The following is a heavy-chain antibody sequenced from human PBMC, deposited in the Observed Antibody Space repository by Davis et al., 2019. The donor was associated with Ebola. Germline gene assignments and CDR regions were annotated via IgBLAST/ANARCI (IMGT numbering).Heavy chain of an antibody. D-gene: IGHD6-13*01. CDR1: GGTFSSYA. CDR2: IIPIFGTA. Sequence: SVKVSCKASGGTFSSYAISWVRQAPGQGLEWMGGIIPIFGTANYAQKFQGRVTITADESTSTAYMELSSLRSEDTAVYYCARKQQLVRGDAFDIWGQGTTVTVSS. V-gene: IGHV1-69*13. J-gene: IGHJ3*02. CDR3: ARKQQLVRGDAFDI.